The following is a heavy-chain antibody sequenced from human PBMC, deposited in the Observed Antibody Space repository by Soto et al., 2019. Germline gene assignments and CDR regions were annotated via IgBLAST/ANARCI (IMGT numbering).Heavy chain of an antibody. CDR2: VTTDTI. CDR3: ARDRMVFNY. V-gene: IGHV3-11*01. Sequence: QVQLVESGGGLVKAGESLTLSCAASGFTFSDYFMTWIRQAPGKGLEWVSYVTTDTIHYADAVKGRFTLSRDSAKNSLYLQMINLRAEDTGGYYCARDRMVFNYWGQGALVTVSS. J-gene: IGHJ4*02. D-gene: IGHD2-8*01. CDR1: GFTFSDYF.